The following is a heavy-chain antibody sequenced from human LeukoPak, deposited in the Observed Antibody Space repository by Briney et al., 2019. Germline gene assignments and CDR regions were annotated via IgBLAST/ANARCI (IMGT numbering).Heavy chain of an antibody. Sequence: ASVKVSCKASGYTFTGYYMHWVRQAPGQGLEWMGWINPNSGGTNYAQKFQGRVTMTRDTAISTAYMELSRLRSDDTAVYYCASRDSSGYYYSYWGQGTLVTVSS. D-gene: IGHD3-22*01. CDR1: GYTFTGYY. CDR3: ASRDSSGYYYSY. J-gene: IGHJ4*02. V-gene: IGHV1-2*02. CDR2: INPNSGGT.